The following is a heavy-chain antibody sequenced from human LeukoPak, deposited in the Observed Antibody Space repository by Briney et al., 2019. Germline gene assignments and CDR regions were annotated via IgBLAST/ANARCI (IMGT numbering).Heavy chain of an antibody. Sequence: GGSLRLSCAASGFASSSHWMTWVRQVPGRGPEWVANVNRDGSETYYLDSVKGRFTISKDNAKNSLYLQMNSLRAEDTALYHCARNNGMDVWGQGTTVIVSS. J-gene: IGHJ6*02. CDR3: ARNNGMDV. CDR1: GFASSSHW. CDR2: VNRDGSET. V-gene: IGHV3-7*03.